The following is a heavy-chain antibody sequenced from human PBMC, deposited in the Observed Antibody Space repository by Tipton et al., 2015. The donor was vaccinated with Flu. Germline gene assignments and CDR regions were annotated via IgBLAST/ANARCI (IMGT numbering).Heavy chain of an antibody. Sequence: SLRLSCAASGFTFTNYVMHWVRQAPGKGLEWVAFIRFDGSTQNYADSVMGRFTISRDTSKNTVYLQLNSLRADDTAVYYCAKGLWEFCTGGSCAIFDYWGQGTLVTVSS. D-gene: IGHD2-15*01. CDR1: GFTFTNYV. CDR2: IRFDGSTQ. CDR3: AKGLWEFCTGGSCAIFDY. V-gene: IGHV3-30*02. J-gene: IGHJ4*02.